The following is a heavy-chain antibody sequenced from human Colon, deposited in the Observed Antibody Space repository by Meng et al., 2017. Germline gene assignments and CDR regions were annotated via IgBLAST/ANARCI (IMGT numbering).Heavy chain of an antibody. V-gene: IGHV3-53*01. CDR2: IYTGGTT. D-gene: IGHD1-26*01. Sequence: GESLKISCAASGFTVSSNYMAWVRQAPGKGLECISIIYTGGTTHYADSVRGRFTISRDNSKNIISLQLNNLRAEDTAVYYCAKQFSASYGDTFDIWGQGTMVT. CDR3: AKQFSASYGDTFDI. CDR1: GFTVSSNY. J-gene: IGHJ3*02.